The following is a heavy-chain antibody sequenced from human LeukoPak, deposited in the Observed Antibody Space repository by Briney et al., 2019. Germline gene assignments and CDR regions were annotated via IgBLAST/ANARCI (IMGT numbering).Heavy chain of an antibody. J-gene: IGHJ4*02. CDR1: GFSFSSSA. Sequence: GGSLRLSCAASGFSFSSSAMSWVRQAPGKGLEWVSAINDSGDSTYYADSVKGRFTVSRDNSKNTLYLQMNGLRAEDTAVYYSAKAAGGLVYWGQGTLVIISS. D-gene: IGHD6-19*01. CDR2: INDSGDST. V-gene: IGHV3-23*01. CDR3: AKAAGGLVY.